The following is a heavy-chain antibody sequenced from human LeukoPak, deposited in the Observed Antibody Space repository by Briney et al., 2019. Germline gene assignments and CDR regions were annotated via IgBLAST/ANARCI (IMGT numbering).Heavy chain of an antibody. J-gene: IGHJ4*02. CDR1: GFNFRDYD. CDR2: ISASGATT. CDR3: ARSINYSNYLLDS. Sequence: GGSLRLSCAASGFNFRDYDMTWVRQAPGKGLEWIASISASGATTNYADSVRGRFTISRDNSNKVTYLRMNSLRAEDTAVFYCARSINYSNYLLDSWGQGTRATVSS. V-gene: IGHV3-23*01. D-gene: IGHD4-11*01.